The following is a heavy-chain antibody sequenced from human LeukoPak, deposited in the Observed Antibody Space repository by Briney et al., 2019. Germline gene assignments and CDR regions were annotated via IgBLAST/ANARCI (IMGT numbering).Heavy chain of an antibody. D-gene: IGHD4-23*01. CDR3: ASSPTVVKGYNWFDP. V-gene: IGHV4-34*01. J-gene: IGHJ5*02. CDR1: GGSFSGYY. CDR2: INHSGST. Sequence: SETLSLTCAVYGGSFSGYYWSWIRQPPGKGLEWIGEINHSGSTNYNPSLKSQVTISVDTSKNQFSLKLSSVTAADTAVYYCASSPTVVKGYNWFDPWGQGTLVTVSS.